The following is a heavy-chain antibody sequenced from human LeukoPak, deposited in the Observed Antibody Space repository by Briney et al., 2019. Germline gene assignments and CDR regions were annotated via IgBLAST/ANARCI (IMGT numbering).Heavy chain of an antibody. J-gene: IGHJ4*02. Sequence: SETLSLTCTVSGGSISPYYWSWIRQAPGKGLEWIGYILYSGTTTNYNPSLKSRVTISVDTSKNQFSLKLSSVTAADTAVYYCARVGDWNDLVYWGQGTLVTVSS. D-gene: IGHD1-1*01. CDR1: GGSISPYY. CDR2: ILYSGTT. V-gene: IGHV4-59*01. CDR3: ARVGDWNDLVY.